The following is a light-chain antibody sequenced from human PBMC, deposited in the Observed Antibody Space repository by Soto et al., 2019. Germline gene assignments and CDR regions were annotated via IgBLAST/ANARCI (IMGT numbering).Light chain of an antibody. J-gene: IGKJ3*01. CDR3: QQGYNTLFT. Sequence: DIQMTQSPSSLSASVGDRVTITCRASQSIRNYLSWYQQKPGKAPKLLIYATSTLQSEVPSRFSGSGSGTDFTLTITNLQPEDFETYYCQQGYNTLFTFGDGTKVDIK. CDR1: QSIRNY. CDR2: ATS. V-gene: IGKV1-39*01.